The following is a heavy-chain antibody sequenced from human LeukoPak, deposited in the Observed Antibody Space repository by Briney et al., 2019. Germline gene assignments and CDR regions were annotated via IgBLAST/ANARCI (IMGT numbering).Heavy chain of an antibody. CDR2: IKQDGSEK. CDR1: GFTFTSYW. J-gene: IGHJ6*02. Sequence: GGSLRLSCAASGFTFTSYWMSWVRQAPGKGLEWVANIKQDGSEKYYVDSVKGRFTISRDNVKNSLYLQMNSLRAEDTAVYYCANIFYYGMEVWGQGTTVTVSS. CDR3: ANIFYYGMEV. V-gene: IGHV3-7*01.